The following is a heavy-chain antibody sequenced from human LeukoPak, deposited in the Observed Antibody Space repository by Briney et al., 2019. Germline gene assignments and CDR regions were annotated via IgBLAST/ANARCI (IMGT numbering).Heavy chain of an antibody. CDR2: IYHSGST. D-gene: IGHD4-11*01. V-gene: IGHV4-30-2*01. J-gene: IGHJ4*02. CDR3: AREVDSNYGDY. Sequence: SEALSLTCTVSGGSISSGGYYWSWIRQPPGKGLEWIGYIYHSGSTYYNPSLKSRVTISVDRSKNQFSLKLSSVTAADAAVYYCAREVDSNYGDYWGQGTLVTVSS. CDR1: GGSISSGGYY.